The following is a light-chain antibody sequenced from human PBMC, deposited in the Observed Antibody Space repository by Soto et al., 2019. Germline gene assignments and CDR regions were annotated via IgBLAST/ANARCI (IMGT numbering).Light chain of an antibody. CDR1: SSNIGAIYD. CDR2: GNS. V-gene: IGLV1-40*01. CDR3: QSYDSSLSGGV. J-gene: IGLJ3*02. Sequence: QSVLTQPPSVSGAPGQRVTISCTGSSSNIGAIYDVQWYQQLPGTAPKLLIYGNSNRPSGVSDRFSGSKSVTSASLAITGLQAEDESDYYCQSYDSSLSGGVFGGGTKLTVL.